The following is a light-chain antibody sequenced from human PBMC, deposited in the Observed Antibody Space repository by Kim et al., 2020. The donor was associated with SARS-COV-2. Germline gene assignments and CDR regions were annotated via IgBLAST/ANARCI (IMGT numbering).Light chain of an antibody. CDR1: SSDVGGYDY. CDR3: CSYAGTLTYV. Sequence: QSALTQPRSVSGSPGQSVTISCTGTSSDVGGYDYVSWCQQHPGKAPKLIIYVVTKRPSGVPDRFSGSKSGNTASLTISGLQVEDEADYYCCSYAGTLTYVFGTGTKVTVL. V-gene: IGLV2-11*01. CDR2: VVT. J-gene: IGLJ1*01.